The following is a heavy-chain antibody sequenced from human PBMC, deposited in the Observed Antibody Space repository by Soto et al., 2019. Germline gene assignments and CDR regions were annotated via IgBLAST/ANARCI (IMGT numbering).Heavy chain of an antibody. Sequence: EVQLLASGGALVQPGGSLRLSCAASGLTFSSYDMSWVRQAPGKGLEWVSGISAGGDLTYYSSSVKGRFTISRDNSKNTLYVQMSSLRAEDTALYYCAKGKYYASGNYYNNLDYWGQGTVVTVSS. J-gene: IGHJ4*02. CDR1: GLTFSSYD. V-gene: IGHV3-23*01. D-gene: IGHD3-10*01. CDR3: AKGKYYASGNYYNNLDY. CDR2: ISAGGDLT.